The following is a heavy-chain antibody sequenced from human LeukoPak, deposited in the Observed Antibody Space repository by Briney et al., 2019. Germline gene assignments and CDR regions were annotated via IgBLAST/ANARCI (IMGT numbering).Heavy chain of an antibody. J-gene: IGHJ3*02. CDR3: ARDRGATDDAFDI. D-gene: IGHD5-24*01. V-gene: IGHV4-61*02. CDR1: GGSISSGSYY. CDR2: IYTSGST. Sequence: SETLSLTCTVSGGSISSGSYYRSWIRQPAGKGLEWIGRIYTSGSTYYNPSLKSRVTISVDTSKNQFSLKLSSVTAADTAVYYCARDRGATDDAFDIWGQGTMVTVSS.